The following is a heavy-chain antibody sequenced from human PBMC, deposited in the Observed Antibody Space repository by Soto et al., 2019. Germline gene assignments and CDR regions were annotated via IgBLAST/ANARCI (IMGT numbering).Heavy chain of an antibody. CDR2: INPNSGGT. J-gene: IGHJ4*02. Sequence: GASVKVSCKASGYTFTGYYMHWVRQAPGQGLEWMGWINPNSGGTNYAQKFQGWVTMTRDTSISTTYMELSRLRSDDTAVYYCARLSHYYDRSGYLGGFDYWGQGTLVTVSS. CDR1: GYTFTGYY. CDR3: ARLSHYYDRSGYLGGFDY. V-gene: IGHV1-2*04. D-gene: IGHD3-22*01.